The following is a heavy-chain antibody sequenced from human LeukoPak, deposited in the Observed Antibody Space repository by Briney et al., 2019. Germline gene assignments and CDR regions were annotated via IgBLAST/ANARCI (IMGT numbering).Heavy chain of an antibody. CDR1: GFTFSSYS. CDR2: ISSSSSTI. CDR3: ARGHRAWSY. D-gene: IGHD3-3*01. Sequence: GGSLRLSCAASGFTFSSYSMNWVRQAPGKGLEWVSYISSSSSTIYYADSVKGRFTISRDNAKNSLYLQMNSLRVDDTAVYYCARGHRAWSYWGQGTLVTVSS. J-gene: IGHJ4*02. V-gene: IGHV3-48*04.